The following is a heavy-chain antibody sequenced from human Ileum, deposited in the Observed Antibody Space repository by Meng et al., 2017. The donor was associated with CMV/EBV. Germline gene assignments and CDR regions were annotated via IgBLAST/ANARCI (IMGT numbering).Heavy chain of an antibody. CDR1: GVSISTDY. CDR2: IDSAARA. J-gene: IGHJ4*02. CDR3: AERGGGH. D-gene: IGHD3-10*01. V-gene: IGHV4-59*08. Sequence: QVYVQPAGPGLAKPSHTLSLTCTVSGVSISTDYWSSIRQSPGKGLVCIGSIDSAARADYSPSLKIRVTISISTSDSQLSRMLSSVTAADTAMYYCAERGGGHWGQGILVTVSS.